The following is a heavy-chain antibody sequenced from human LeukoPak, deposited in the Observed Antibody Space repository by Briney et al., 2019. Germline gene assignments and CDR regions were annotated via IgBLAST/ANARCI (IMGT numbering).Heavy chain of an antibody. J-gene: IGHJ4*02. CDR3: ATGPLGELLGSFDY. Sequence: ASVKVSCKVSGYTLTELSMHWVRQAPGKGLEWMGGFDPEDGETIYAQKFQGRVTMTEDTSTDTAYMELSSLRSGDTAVYYCATGPLGELLGSFDYWGQGTLVTVSS. CDR2: FDPEDGET. V-gene: IGHV1-24*01. CDR1: GYTLTELS. D-gene: IGHD1-26*01.